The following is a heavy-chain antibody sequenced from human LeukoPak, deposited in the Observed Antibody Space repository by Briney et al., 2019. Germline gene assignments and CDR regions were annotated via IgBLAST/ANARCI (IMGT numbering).Heavy chain of an antibody. CDR1: GFTFSSYS. D-gene: IGHD3-22*01. Sequence: GGSLRLSCAASGFTFSSYSMNWVRQAPGKGLEWVSSISSSSSYIYYADSVKGRFTISRGNAKNSLYLQMNSLRAEDTAVYYCARDRSRDYYDSSGKGAFDIWGQGTMVTVSS. V-gene: IGHV3-21*01. CDR3: ARDRSRDYYDSSGKGAFDI. CDR2: ISSSSSYI. J-gene: IGHJ3*02.